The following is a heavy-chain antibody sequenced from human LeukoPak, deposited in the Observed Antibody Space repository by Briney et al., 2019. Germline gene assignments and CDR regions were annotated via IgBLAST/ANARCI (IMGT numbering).Heavy chain of an antibody. CDR3: ARDTRKYSSSWYQD. D-gene: IGHD6-13*01. Sequence: SETLSLTCTVSGGSISSSSYYWGWIRQPPGKGLEWIGSIYYSGSTYYNPSLKSRVTISVDTSKNQFSLKLSSVTAADTAVYYCARDTRKYSSSWYQDWGQGTLVTVSS. J-gene: IGHJ4*02. CDR2: IYYSGST. V-gene: IGHV4-39*07. CDR1: GGSISSSSYY.